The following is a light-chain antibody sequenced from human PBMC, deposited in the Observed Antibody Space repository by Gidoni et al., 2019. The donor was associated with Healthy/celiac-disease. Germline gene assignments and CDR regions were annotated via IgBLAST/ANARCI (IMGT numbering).Light chain of an antibody. CDR3: QQRSNWPPYT. CDR2: DAS. Sequence: ENVLTQSPATLSLSPGEKAPLSCRAIQSVSSFVACYQQKTGQAPRLLIYDASNRANGIPARFSGSGSGTDFTLTISSLEPEDFTVYYCQQRSNWPPYTFGQGTKLEIK. V-gene: IGKV3-11*01. CDR1: QSVSSF. J-gene: IGKJ2*01.